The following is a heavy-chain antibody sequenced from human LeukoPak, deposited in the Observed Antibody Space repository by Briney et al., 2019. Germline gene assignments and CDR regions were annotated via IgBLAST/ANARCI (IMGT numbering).Heavy chain of an antibody. CDR3: AKGLGFLPQFDY. D-gene: IGHD7-27*01. CDR1: GFTFHTEA. Sequence: GGSLRLSCAVSGFTFHTEAMTWVRQGPGKGLEWVSTISDRGDTTYYTDSVKGRFTIPRDNSKNTVYLQMNSLRAEDTALYYCAKGLGFLPQFDYWGQGTLVAVSS. V-gene: IGHV3-23*01. CDR2: ISDRGDTT. J-gene: IGHJ4*02.